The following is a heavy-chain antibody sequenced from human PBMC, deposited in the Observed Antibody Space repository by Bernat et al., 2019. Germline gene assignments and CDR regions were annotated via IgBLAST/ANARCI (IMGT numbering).Heavy chain of an antibody. CDR1: GFCFPNFA. Sequence: EVELVESGGTLVQPGGSLRLSCSASGFCFPNFAMHWVRQAPGKGPEYLSSILGSGDSTQYANSVKGRFIISRDNSKNTLYLHMGSLRPDDMAVYYCARDKDGGYAFDHWGQGTLVTVSS. CDR3: ARDKDGGYAFDH. CDR2: ILGSGDST. D-gene: IGHD5-12*01. J-gene: IGHJ4*02. V-gene: IGHV3-64*01.